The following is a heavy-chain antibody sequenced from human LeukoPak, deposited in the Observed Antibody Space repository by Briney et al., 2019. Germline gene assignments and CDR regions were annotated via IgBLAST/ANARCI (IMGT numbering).Heavy chain of an antibody. D-gene: IGHD1-26*01. Sequence: AASVKVSCKASGYTFTGYYMHWVRQAPGQGLEWMGWINPNSGGTNYAQKFQGRVTITRDTSASTAYMDLSSLRSEDTAVFYCARRIGSHYDYWGQGTLVTVSS. V-gene: IGHV1-2*02. J-gene: IGHJ4*02. CDR2: INPNSGGT. CDR3: ARRIGSHYDY. CDR1: GYTFTGYY.